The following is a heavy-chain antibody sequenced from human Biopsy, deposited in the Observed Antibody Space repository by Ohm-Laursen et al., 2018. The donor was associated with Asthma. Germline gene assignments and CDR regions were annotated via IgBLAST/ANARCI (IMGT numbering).Heavy chain of an antibody. Sequence: SLRLSCAASGFTFSSYSMNWVRQAPGKGLEWVSYISSSSSTIYYADSVKGRFTISRDNAKNSLYLQMNSLRDEDTAVYYCASFKRGCIDGYAGVFDYWGQGTLVTVSS. J-gene: IGHJ4*02. CDR1: GFTFSSYS. CDR3: ASFKRGCIDGYAGVFDY. CDR2: ISSSSSTI. V-gene: IGHV3-48*02. D-gene: IGHD5-18*01.